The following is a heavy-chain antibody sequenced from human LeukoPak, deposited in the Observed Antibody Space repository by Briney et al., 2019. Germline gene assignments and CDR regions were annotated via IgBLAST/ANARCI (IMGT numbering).Heavy chain of an antibody. V-gene: IGHV3-23*01. D-gene: IGHD3-22*01. Sequence: GGSLRLSCAASGFTFSSYAMSWVRQAPGKGLEWVSAISGSGGSTYYADSVKGRFTISRDNSKNTLYLQKNSLRAEDTAVYYCAKHSYAYSSGYPRDYWGQGTLVTVSS. CDR1: GFTFSSYA. CDR3: AKHSYAYSSGYPRDY. CDR2: ISGSGGST. J-gene: IGHJ4*02.